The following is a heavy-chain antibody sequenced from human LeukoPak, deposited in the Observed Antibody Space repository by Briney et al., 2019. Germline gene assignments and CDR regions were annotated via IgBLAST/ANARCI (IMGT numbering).Heavy chain of an antibody. CDR1: GGSISGYY. D-gene: IGHD2-15*01. J-gene: IGHJ5*02. Sequence: SETLSHTCIVSGGSISGYYWSWIRQPAGKGLEWIGHMDTSGHTNYNSSLMSRVTMSVDTSKNQFSLRLTSVTAADTAVYYCARHWSHSVAQFGRSYWFDPWGQGTLVTVSS. CDR2: MDTSGHT. V-gene: IGHV4-4*07. CDR3: ARHWSHSVAQFGRSYWFDP.